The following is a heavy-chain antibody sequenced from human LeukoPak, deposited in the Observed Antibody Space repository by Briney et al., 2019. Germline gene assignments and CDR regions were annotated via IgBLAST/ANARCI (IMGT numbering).Heavy chain of an antibody. CDR2: IYTSGST. CDR1: GGSISSGSYY. Sequence: SETLSLTCTVSGGSISSGSYYWSWIRQPAGKGLEWIGRIYTSGSTNYNPSLKSRVTISVDTSKNQFSLKLSSVTAADTAVYYCASTIWRYFDYWGQGTLVTVSS. V-gene: IGHV4-61*02. J-gene: IGHJ4*02. CDR3: ASTIWRYFDY. D-gene: IGHD3-3*01.